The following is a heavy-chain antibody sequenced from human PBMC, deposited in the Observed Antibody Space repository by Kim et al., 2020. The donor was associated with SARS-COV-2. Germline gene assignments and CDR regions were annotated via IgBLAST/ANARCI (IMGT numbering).Heavy chain of an antibody. J-gene: IGHJ4*02. CDR3: AKDSSWNDDPDYFDY. Sequence: AKGRFTISRDNSNNTLYMQRNSLSAEDTAVYYCAKDSSWNDDPDYFDYWGQGTLVTVSS. D-gene: IGHD1-1*01. V-gene: IGHV3-23*01.